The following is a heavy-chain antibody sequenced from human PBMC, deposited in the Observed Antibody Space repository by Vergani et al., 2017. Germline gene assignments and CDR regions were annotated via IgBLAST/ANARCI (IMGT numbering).Heavy chain of an antibody. J-gene: IGHJ4*02. Sequence: EVQLLESGGGLVQPGGSLRLSCAASGFTFSSYAMSWVRQAPGKGLEWVSAISGSGGSTYYADSVKGRFTISRDNSKNTLYLQMNSLRAEDTAVYYCAKDRRGQGGPLAGRGYSYGFDDWGQGTLVTVSS. CDR3: AKDRRGQGGPLAGRGYSYGFDD. V-gene: IGHV3-23*01. CDR1: GFTFSSYA. CDR2: ISGSGGST. D-gene: IGHD5-18*01.